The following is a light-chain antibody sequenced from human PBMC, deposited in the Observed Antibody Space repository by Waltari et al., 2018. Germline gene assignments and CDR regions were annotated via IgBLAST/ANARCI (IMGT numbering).Light chain of an antibody. V-gene: IGKV1-13*02. J-gene: IGKJ2*01. CDR2: DAS. CDR1: QGINSA. CDR3: QQYYSVPYT. Sequence: AIQLTQSPSSLSASVGDRVTITCRASQGINSALAWYQQKPGQPPKLLVYDASSLESGVPSRFSGSVSGTDFTLTISSLQAEDVAVYYCQQYYSVPYTFGQGTKLEIK.